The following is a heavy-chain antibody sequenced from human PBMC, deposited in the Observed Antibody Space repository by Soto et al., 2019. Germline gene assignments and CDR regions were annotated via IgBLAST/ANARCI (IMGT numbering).Heavy chain of an antibody. J-gene: IGHJ5*02. CDR1: GFVSNDYD. V-gene: IGHV3-30*03. D-gene: IGHD2-21*01. CDR2: ISYDGTKK. CDR3: SRGIKGGLDA. Sequence: QVQLAESGGGVVQPGRSLRLSCATSGFVSNDYDIHWVRQAPGKGLAWLASISYDGTKKYYAESVRGRFTISRDNPKNTLSLQLTRLGAEDTAVYYCSRGIKGGLDAWGPGTLVTVSS.